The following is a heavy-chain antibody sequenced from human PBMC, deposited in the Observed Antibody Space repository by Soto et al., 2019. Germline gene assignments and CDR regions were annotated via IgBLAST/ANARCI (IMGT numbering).Heavy chain of an antibody. D-gene: IGHD3-10*01. CDR3: AKVGSSRRFDFDY. Sequence: EVQLLESGGGLVQPGGSLRLSCATSGFTFSSCAMSWVRQAPGKGLEWVSGLGGGGGDTYYADSVKGRFTISRDNSKNALYLQMNRRSAEDTAVYYWAKVGSSRRFDFDYWGQGTLVTVSS. V-gene: IGHV3-23*01. J-gene: IGHJ4*02. CDR1: GFTFSSCA. CDR2: LGGGGGDT.